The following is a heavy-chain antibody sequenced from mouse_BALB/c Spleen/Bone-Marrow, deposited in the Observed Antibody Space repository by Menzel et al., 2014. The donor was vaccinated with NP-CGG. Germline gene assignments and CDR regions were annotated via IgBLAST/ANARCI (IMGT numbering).Heavy chain of an antibody. D-gene: IGHD2-4*01. CDR1: GFTFSSYA. CDR3: ARSTMITTGNYFDY. Sequence: EVMLVESGGGLVKPGGSLKLSCAASGFTFSSYAMSWVRQTPEKRLEWVASINSGDSNYYPDSVKGRFTISRDNARNILYLQMSSLRSEDAAMYYCARSTMITTGNYFDYWGQGTPLTVSS. V-gene: IGHV5-6-5*01. J-gene: IGHJ2*01. CDR2: INSGDSN.